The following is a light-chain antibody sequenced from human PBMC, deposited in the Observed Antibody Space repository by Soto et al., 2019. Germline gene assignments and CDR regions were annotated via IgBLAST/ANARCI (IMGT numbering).Light chain of an antibody. V-gene: IGKV1-5*03. CDR2: KAS. Sequence: DIQMTQSPSTLSASVGYRVTITCRASQSVRGWLAGYQQKPGEAPKLLISKASTLENGFPSRFRGSESGTVFTLTISSLQPGDSGTYYCQQYHSLSSFGQGTKLEI. J-gene: IGKJ2*01. CDR3: QQYHSLSS. CDR1: QSVRGW.